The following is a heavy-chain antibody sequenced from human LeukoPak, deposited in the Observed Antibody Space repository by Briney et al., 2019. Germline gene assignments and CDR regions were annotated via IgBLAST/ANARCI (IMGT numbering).Heavy chain of an antibody. CDR3: ARGGQSADNWFDP. J-gene: IGHJ5*02. V-gene: IGHV3-48*02. CDR2: IGGSGVAT. D-gene: IGHD3-3*01. Sequence: GGSLRLSCAASGFTCNIYGMNWVRHAPGKGLEWVAYIGGSGVATYYTDFVRGRFTISRDNARNSLYLQMNSLRDEDTAIYYCARGGQSADNWFDPWGQGILVTVSS. CDR1: GFTCNIYG.